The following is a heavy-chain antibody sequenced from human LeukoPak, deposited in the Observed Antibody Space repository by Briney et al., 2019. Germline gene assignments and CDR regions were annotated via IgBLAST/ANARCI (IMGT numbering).Heavy chain of an antibody. CDR1: GYSLTSYW. CDR3: ARHVGDIVVVPAAIGPNDAFDI. V-gene: IGHV5-51*01. CDR2: IYPGDSDT. Sequence: GESLQISFQGSGYSLTSYWIGWVRPMPGKGLEWMGIIYPGDSDTRFSPSFQGQVTISSDKSISTASLQWSSLKSSDTAMYYCARHVGDIVVVPAAIGPNDAFDIWGQGTMVTVSS. D-gene: IGHD2-2*01. J-gene: IGHJ3*02.